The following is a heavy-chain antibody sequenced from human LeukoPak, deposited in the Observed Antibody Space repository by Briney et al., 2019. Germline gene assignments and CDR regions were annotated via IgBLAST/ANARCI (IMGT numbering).Heavy chain of an antibody. CDR3: AKDSYCSSTSCYESELDYFDY. J-gene: IGHJ4*02. CDR2: ISGSGGST. CDR1: GFTFGSYA. D-gene: IGHD2-2*01. Sequence: SGGSLRLSCAASGFTFGSYAMSWVRQAPGKGLEWVSAISGSGGSTYYADSVKGRFTISRDNSKNTLYLQMNSLRAEDTAVYYCAKDSYCSSTSCYESELDYFDYWGQGTLVTVSS. V-gene: IGHV3-23*01.